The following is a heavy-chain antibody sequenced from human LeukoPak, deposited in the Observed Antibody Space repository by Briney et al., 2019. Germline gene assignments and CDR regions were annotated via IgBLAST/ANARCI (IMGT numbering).Heavy chain of an antibody. V-gene: IGHV3-23*01. CDR2: ISGSGGTT. CDR1: GFTFSNYA. Sequence: GGSLRLSCATSGFTFSNYAVSWVRQAPGKGLEWVSSISGSGGTTYYADSVKGRFAISRDNSKNTLYLQMNSLRAEDTAVYYCAKDPYRASSGLVDYWGQGTLVTVSS. CDR3: AKDPYRASSGLVDY. J-gene: IGHJ4*02. D-gene: IGHD5-12*01.